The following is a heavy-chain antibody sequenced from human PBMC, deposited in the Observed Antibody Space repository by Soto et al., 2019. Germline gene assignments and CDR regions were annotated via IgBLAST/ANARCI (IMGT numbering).Heavy chain of an antibody. CDR1: GGTFSSYA. V-gene: IGHV1-69*01. Sequence: QVQLVQSGAEVKKPGSSVKVSCKASGGTFSSYAISWVRQAPGQELEWMGGIIPIFGTANYAQKFQGRVTITADESTSTAYMELSSLRSEDTAVYYCARDPLTYYDILTGYYEFDYWGQGTLVTVSS. CDR2: IIPIFGTA. J-gene: IGHJ4*02. D-gene: IGHD3-9*01. CDR3: ARDPLTYYDILTGYYEFDY.